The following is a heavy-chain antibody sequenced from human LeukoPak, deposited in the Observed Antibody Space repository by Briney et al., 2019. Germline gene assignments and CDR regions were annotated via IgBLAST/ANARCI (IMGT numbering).Heavy chain of an antibody. CDR1: GFTFRTYA. CDR3: ARDPAYAVYYFDY. D-gene: IGHD1-14*01. CDR2: ISGNGGST. J-gene: IGHJ4*02. Sequence: GGSLRLSCAASGFTFRTYAMSWVRQAPGKGLEWVSTISGNGGSTYYADSVRGRFTISRDNSKSTLYLQMNSLRAEDTAVYYCARDPAYAVYYFDYWGQGTLVTVSS. V-gene: IGHV3-23*01.